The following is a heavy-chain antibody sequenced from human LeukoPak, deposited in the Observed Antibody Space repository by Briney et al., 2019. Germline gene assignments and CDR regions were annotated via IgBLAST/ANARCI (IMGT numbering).Heavy chain of an antibody. V-gene: IGHV3-53*01. Sequence: PGESLRLSCAASGFTVTSNYMSWVRQAPGRGLEWVSVIYSGGTTYYADSVKGRFTISRDNSKNTLYLQMNSLRAEDTAVYYCARSGGRGYYPHYFDYWGRGTLVTVSS. J-gene: IGHJ4*02. CDR3: ARSGGRGYYPHYFDY. D-gene: IGHD3-22*01. CDR1: GFTVTSNY. CDR2: IYSGGTT.